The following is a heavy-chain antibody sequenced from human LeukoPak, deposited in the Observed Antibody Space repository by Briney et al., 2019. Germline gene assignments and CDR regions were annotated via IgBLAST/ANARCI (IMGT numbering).Heavy chain of an antibody. CDR3: AKGANYYGSGTILGY. D-gene: IGHD3-10*01. Sequence: GGSLRLSCAASGFTFSSHAMSWVRQAPGKGLEWVSAISGSGGSTYYADSVKGRFTISRDNSKDTLYLQMNSLRAEDTAVYYCAKGANYYGSGTILGYWGQGTLVTVSS. CDR2: ISGSGGST. V-gene: IGHV3-23*01. J-gene: IGHJ4*02. CDR1: GFTFSSHA.